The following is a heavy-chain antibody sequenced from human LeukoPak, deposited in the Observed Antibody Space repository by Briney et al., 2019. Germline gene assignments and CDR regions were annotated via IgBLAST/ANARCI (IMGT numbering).Heavy chain of an antibody. CDR3: AKDQCSSTSCSSDY. CDR2: IRYDGSNK. CDR1: GFTFSSYG. D-gene: IGHD2-2*01. Sequence: PGGSLRLSCAASGFTFSSYGMHWVRQAPGKGLEWVAFIRYDGSNKYYADSVKGRFTISRDNSKNTLYLQMNSLRAEDTAVYYCAKDQCSSTSCSSDYWGQGTLVTVSS. J-gene: IGHJ4*02. V-gene: IGHV3-30*02.